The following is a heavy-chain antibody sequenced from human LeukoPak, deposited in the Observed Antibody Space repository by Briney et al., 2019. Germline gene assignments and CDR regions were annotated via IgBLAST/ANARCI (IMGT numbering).Heavy chain of an antibody. CDR2: IIPILGTA. CDR3: ARDQRSVGYFDY. V-gene: IGHV1-69*04. J-gene: IGHJ4*02. CDR1: GGTFSSYA. D-gene: IGHD6-25*01. Sequence: SVKVSCKASGGTFSSYAISWVRQAPGQGLEWMGRIIPILGTANYAQKFQGRVTITADKSTSTAYMDLYSLRSEDTAVYFCARDQRSVGYFDYWGQGTLVTVYS.